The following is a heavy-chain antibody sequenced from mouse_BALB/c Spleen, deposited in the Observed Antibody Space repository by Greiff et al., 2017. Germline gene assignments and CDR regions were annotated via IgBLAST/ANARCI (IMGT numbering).Heavy chain of an antibody. CDR3: AREEPWFAY. J-gene: IGHJ3*01. CDR1: GFTFSSYA. V-gene: IGHV5-6-5*01. CDR2: ISSGGST. Sequence: EVKLMESGGGLVKPGGSLKLSCAASGFTFSSYAMSWVRQTPEKRLEWVASISSGGSTYYPDSVKGRFTISRDNARNILYLQMSSLRSEDTAMYYCAREEPWFAYWGQGTLVTVSA.